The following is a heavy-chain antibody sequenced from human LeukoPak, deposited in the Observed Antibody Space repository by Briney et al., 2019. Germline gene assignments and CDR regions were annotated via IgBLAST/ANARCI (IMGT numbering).Heavy chain of an antibody. CDR3: GKNRYSGSLSPFDI. D-gene: IGHD1-26*01. V-gene: IGHV3-23*01. CDR1: KFAFSSYA. J-gene: IGHJ3*02. Sequence: GGSLRLSCAASKFAFSSYAISWVRQAPGKGLEWVSAISGGGGNTYYADSVKGRFTISRDNSKNTLYLQMNSLKAEDTAVYYCGKNRYSGSLSPFDIWGQGTMVTASS. CDR2: ISGGGGNT.